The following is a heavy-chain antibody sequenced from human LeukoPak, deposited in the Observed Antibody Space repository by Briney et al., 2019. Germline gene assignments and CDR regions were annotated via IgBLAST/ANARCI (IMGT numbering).Heavy chain of an antibody. V-gene: IGHV3-23*01. CDR1: GFTFSSYA. J-gene: IGHJ1*01. CDR3: AKSGPLSSRYGLAETEYFQH. CDR2: ISGSGGST. D-gene: IGHD6-13*01. Sequence: PGGSLRLSCAASGFTFSSYAMSWVRQAPGKGLEWVSAISGSGGSTYYADSVKGRFTISRDNSKNTLYLQMNSLRAEDTAVYYCAKSGPLSSRYGLAETEYFQHWGQGTLVTVSS.